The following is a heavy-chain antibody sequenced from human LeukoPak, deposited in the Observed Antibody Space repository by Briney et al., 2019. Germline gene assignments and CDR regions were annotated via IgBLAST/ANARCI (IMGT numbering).Heavy chain of an antibody. Sequence: PSETLSLTCGVSGGSISSSNWWNWVRQPPGKGLEWIGEIYLSGSTNYSPPLKSRVTISVDKSKNQFSLKLSSVTAADTAVYYCAGGVGATFGTNYFDSWSQGTLVTVSS. CDR2: IYLSGST. V-gene: IGHV4-4*02. J-gene: IGHJ4*02. CDR3: AGGVGATFGTNYFDS. CDR1: GGSISSSNW. D-gene: IGHD1-26*01.